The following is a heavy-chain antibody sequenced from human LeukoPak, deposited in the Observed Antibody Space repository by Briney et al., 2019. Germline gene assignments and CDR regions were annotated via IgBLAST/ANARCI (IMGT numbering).Heavy chain of an antibody. D-gene: IGHD5-18*01. Sequence: GGSLRLSCAASGFIFSNYGMHWVRQAPGKGLEWVAFIWYDGTEKYYADSVKGRFTISRDNSKNTLYLQMNSLRAEDTAVYYCAKGYSYGIDYWGQGTLVTVSS. J-gene: IGHJ4*02. CDR2: IWYDGTEK. V-gene: IGHV3-30*02. CDR3: AKGYSYGIDY. CDR1: GFIFSNYG.